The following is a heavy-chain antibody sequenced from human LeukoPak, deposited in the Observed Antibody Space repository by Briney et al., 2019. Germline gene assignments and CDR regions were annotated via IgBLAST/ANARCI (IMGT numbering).Heavy chain of an antibody. CDR3: AREGGYGSGGLHC. J-gene: IGHJ4*02. Sequence: SETLSLTCTVSGGSISSSSYYWGWIRQPPGQGLEWIGSIYYSGSTYYNPSLRSRVTISVDTSKNQFSLKLNSVTAADTAVYYCAREGGYGSGGLHCWGQGTLVTVSS. D-gene: IGHD3-10*01. CDR2: IYYSGST. V-gene: IGHV4-39*02. CDR1: GGSISSSSYY.